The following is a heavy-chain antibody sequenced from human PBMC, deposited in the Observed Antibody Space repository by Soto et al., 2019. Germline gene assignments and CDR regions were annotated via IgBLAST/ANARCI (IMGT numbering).Heavy chain of an antibody. J-gene: IGHJ4*02. V-gene: IGHV3-23*01. CDR2: ISVSGGSK. D-gene: IGHD3-22*01. CDR1: GFTFSSYA. Sequence: PGGSLRLSCAASGFTFSSYAMRWVRQAPGKGLEWVSGISVSGGSKYYADSVKGRFTISRDNSKNTLYLQMNSLRAEDTAVYYCAKGEDYESSGFLYWGQGTLVTVSS. CDR3: AKGEDYESSGFLY.